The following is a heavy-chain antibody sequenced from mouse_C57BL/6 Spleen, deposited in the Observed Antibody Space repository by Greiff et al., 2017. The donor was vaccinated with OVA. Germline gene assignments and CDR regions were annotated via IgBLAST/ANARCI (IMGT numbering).Heavy chain of an antibody. CDR2: ISSGSSTI. D-gene: IGHD1-1*01. Sequence: EVHLVESGGGLVKPGGSLKLSCAASGFTFSDYGLHWVRQAPEKGLEWVAYISSGSSTIYYADTVKGRFTISRDNAKNTLFLQMTSLRSEDTAMYYCARYDYYVGYYAMDDWGQGTSVTVSS. CDR1: GFTFSDYG. J-gene: IGHJ4*01. V-gene: IGHV5-17*01. CDR3: ARYDYYVGYYAMDD.